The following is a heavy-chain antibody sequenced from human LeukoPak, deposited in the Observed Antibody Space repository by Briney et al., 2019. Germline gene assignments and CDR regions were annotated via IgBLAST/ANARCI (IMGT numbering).Heavy chain of an antibody. Sequence: ASVNVSCKASVYTFTRYDINGLRQATGRGREWMGWMNPNSGNTGYAQKLQGRVTMTRNTSISTAYMELSSLRSEDTAVYYCARGRNVLLWFGESLYYMDVWGKGTTVTISS. D-gene: IGHD3-10*01. J-gene: IGHJ6*03. V-gene: IGHV1-8*01. CDR2: MNPNSGNT. CDR3: ARGRNVLLWFGESLYYMDV. CDR1: VYTFTRYD.